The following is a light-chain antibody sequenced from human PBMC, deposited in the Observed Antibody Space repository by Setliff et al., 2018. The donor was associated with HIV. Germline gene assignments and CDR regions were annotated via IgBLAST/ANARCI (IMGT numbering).Light chain of an antibody. Sequence: QSALTQPASVSGSPGQPITISCTGSNSDIGSYNFVSWYQHHPGKAPKLMIYEVSNRPSGVSSRFSASKSGNTASLTISGLQTEDEADYYCSSYTNITTRVFGTGTKVTVL. J-gene: IGLJ1*01. V-gene: IGLV2-14*01. CDR2: EVS. CDR3: SSYTNITTRV. CDR1: NSDIGSYNF.